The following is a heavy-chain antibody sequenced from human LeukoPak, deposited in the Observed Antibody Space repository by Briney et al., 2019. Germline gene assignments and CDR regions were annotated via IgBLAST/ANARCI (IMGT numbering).Heavy chain of an antibody. J-gene: IGHJ6*03. CDR1: GGSISRGSYY. CDR3: ARFIVGATHYYYYYYMDV. D-gene: IGHD1-26*01. CDR2: IYTSGST. Sequence: PSETLSLTCSVSGGSISRGSYYWSWIRQPAGKGLEWIGRIYTSGSTNYNPSLKSRVAISVDTSNNQISLKVSSVTAADTAVYYCARFIVGATHYYYYYYMDVWGKGTTVTISS. V-gene: IGHV4-61*02.